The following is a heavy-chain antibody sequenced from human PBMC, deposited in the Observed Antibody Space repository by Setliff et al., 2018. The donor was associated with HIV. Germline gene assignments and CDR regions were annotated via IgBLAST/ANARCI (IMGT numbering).Heavy chain of an antibody. V-gene: IGHV1-18*01. CDR1: GYPFSGYG. CDR3: AVNYDSSGYYGRHFDY. J-gene: IGHJ4*02. D-gene: IGHD3-22*01. CDR2: ISAYNGNT. Sequence: ASVKVSCKASGYPFSGYGISWARQAPGQGLEWMGWISAYNGNTNYAQKLQGRVTITADESTSTAYMELSSLRSEDTAVYYCAVNYDSSGYYGRHFDYWGQGTLVTVSS.